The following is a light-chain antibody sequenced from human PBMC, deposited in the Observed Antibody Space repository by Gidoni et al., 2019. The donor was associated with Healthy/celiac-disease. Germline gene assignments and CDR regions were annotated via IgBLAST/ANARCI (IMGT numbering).Light chain of an antibody. CDR2: AAY. J-gene: IGKJ4*01. Sequence: DIQMTQSPSSLSASVGDRVTITCRASQSISSYLNWYQQKPGKAPKLLIYAAYSLQSGVPSRFSGSGSGTDVTLTISSLQPEDFETYYCQQSYSTPRGFGGGTKVEIK. CDR1: QSISSY. CDR3: QQSYSTPRG. V-gene: IGKV1-39*01.